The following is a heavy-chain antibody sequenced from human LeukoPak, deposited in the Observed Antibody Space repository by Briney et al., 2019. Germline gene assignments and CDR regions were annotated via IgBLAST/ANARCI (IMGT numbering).Heavy chain of an antibody. CDR2: IYPGDSDT. CDR1: GYSFTSYW. CDR3: ARRSYYDSSGYYAFDI. V-gene: IGHV5-51*01. Sequence: GESLKISCKGSGYSFTSYWIGWVRPMPGKGLGWMGIIYPGDSDTRYSPSFQGQVTISADKSISTAYLQWSSLKASDTAMYYCARRSYYDSSGYYAFDIWGQGTMVTVSS. J-gene: IGHJ3*02. D-gene: IGHD3-22*01.